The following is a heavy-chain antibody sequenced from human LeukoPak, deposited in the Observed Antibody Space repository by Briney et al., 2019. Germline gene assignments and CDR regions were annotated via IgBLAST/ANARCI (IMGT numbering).Heavy chain of an antibody. Sequence: SETLSLTCTVSGGSISSYYWSWIRQPPGKGLEWIGYIYYSGSTNYNPSLKSRVTISVDTSKNQFSLKLSSVTAADTAVYYCARGLSYSYYYYYYMDVWGKGTTVTVSS. CDR1: GGSISSYY. V-gene: IGHV4-59*12. J-gene: IGHJ6*03. D-gene: IGHD2-15*01. CDR3: ARGLSYSYYYYYYMDV. CDR2: IYYSGST.